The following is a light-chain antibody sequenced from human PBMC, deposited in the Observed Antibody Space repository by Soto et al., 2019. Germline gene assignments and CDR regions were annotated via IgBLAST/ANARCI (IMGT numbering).Light chain of an antibody. V-gene: IGLV1-40*01. J-gene: IGLJ7*01. CDR1: SSNIGAGYD. Sequence: QSVLTQPPSVSGAPGQRVTISCTGSSSNIGAGYDVHWYQQLPGTAPKLLIYGNSNRPSGVPDRFSGSKSGTSASLAITGLRAEDEADYYCQSYDSSLSGLGGSVFGGGPQLTVL. CDR2: GNS. CDR3: QSYDSSLSGLGGSV.